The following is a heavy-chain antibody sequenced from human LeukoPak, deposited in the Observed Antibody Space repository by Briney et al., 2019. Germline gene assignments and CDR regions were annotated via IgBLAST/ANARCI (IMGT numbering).Heavy chain of an antibody. D-gene: IGHD3-10*01. J-gene: IGHJ5*02. CDR1: GDSISYYY. V-gene: IGHV4-4*07. CDR3: ARDRGITTARGVPSWFDP. CDR2: IYTTGSP. Sequence: LSETLSLTCTVSGDSISYYYWTWIRQPAGKGLEWIGRIYTTGSPNYNPSLKSRVTISIDTSKNQFSLKLSSVSAADTAIYYCARDRGITTARGVPSWFDPWGQGTLVTVSS.